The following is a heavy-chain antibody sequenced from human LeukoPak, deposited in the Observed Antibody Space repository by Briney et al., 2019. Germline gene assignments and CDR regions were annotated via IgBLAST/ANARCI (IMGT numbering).Heavy chain of an antibody. Sequence: ASVTVSCKASRGTFSSYAISRVRQAPGQGLEWMGGIIPIFGTANYAQKFQGRVTITADESTSTAYMELSSLRSEDTAVYYCARPYDFWSGRYYYYGMDVWGQGTTVTVSS. CDR1: RGTFSSYA. CDR3: ARPYDFWSGRYYYYGMDV. V-gene: IGHV1-69*13. D-gene: IGHD3-3*01. J-gene: IGHJ6*02. CDR2: IIPIFGTA.